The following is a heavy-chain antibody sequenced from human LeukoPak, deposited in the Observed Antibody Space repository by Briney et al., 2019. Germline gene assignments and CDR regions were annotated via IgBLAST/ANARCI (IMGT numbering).Heavy chain of an antibody. Sequence: SGGSLRLSCVVSGFTFNNYAMSWVRQAPGKGLEWVSYISSSSSTIYYAGSVMGRFTISRDNRKSTVSLQMNSLRAEDTALYYCVRDLDWGAFDVWGQGRMVTVSS. J-gene: IGHJ3*01. D-gene: IGHD3/OR15-3a*01. CDR1: GFTFNNYA. V-gene: IGHV3-48*01. CDR2: ISSSSSTI. CDR3: VRDLDWGAFDV.